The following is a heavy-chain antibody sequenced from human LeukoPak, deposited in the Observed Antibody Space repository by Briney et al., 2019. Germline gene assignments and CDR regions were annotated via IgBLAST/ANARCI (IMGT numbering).Heavy chain of an antibody. CDR3: ARVGDGWRAAFDI. CDR2: FSYIRST. V-gene: IGHV4-59*08. D-gene: IGHD2-15*01. CDR1: GGSISSYD. J-gene: IGHJ3*02. Sequence: SETLSLTCSVSGGSISSYDWSWIQQPPGKGLEWIGYFSYIRSTNYNPCLKRRVTMSVDTSKNQLSLKLNSVTAADTAVYYCARVGDGWRAAFDIWGQGTMVTVSS.